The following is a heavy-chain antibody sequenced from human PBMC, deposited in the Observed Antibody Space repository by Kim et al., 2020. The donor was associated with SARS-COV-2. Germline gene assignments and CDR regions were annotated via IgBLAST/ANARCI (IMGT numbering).Heavy chain of an antibody. J-gene: IGHJ3*02. V-gene: IGHV3-21*01. CDR3: ARGARLVGATIGGAFDI. D-gene: IGHD1-26*01. Sequence: VKGRFTISRDNAKNSLYLQMNSLRAEDTAVYYCARGARLVGATIGGAFDIWGQGTMVTVSS.